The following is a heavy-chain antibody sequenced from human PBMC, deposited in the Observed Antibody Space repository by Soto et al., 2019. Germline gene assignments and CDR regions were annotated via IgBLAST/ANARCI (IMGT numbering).Heavy chain of an antibody. D-gene: IGHD6-19*01. CDR3: ARGRLTSGWYWFDP. V-gene: IGHV1-3*01. Sequence: ASVKVSCKASGYTFTSYAMHWVRQAPGQRLEWMGWINAGNGNTKYSQKFQGRVTITRETSASTAYMELSSLRSEDTAVYYCARGRLTSGWYWFDPWGQGTLVTVSS. J-gene: IGHJ5*02. CDR1: GYTFTSYA. CDR2: INAGNGNT.